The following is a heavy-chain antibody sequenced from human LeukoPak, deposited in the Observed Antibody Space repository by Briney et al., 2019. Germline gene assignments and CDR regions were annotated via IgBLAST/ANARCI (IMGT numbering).Heavy chain of an antibody. CDR1: GFTFSDYY. CDR2: IKQDGSEK. Sequence: GGSLRLSCVASGFTFSDYYMSWVRQPPGKGLEWVANIKQDGSEKYYVDSVKGRFTISRDNAKNSLYLQMNSLRAEDTATYYCATYRQIQVPFEFWGQGTLVTVSS. J-gene: IGHJ4*02. D-gene: IGHD5-18*01. V-gene: IGHV3-7*03. CDR3: ATYRQIQVPFEF.